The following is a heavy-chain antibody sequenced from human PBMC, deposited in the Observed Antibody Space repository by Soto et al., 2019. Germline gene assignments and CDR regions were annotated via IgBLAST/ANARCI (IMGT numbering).Heavy chain of an antibody. J-gene: IGHJ4*02. V-gene: IGHV1-69*02. CDR1: GGTFSSYT. CDR3: ARVGGYRYGYAPFDY. CDR2: IIPILGIA. Sequence: QVQLVQSGAEVKKPGSSVKVSCKASGGTFSSYTISWVRQAPGQGLEWMGRIIPILGIANHAQKFQGRVTIPADRSTXTADLELSSLRSEATAVYYCARVGGYRYGYAPFDYWGQGSLVTVSS. D-gene: IGHD5-18*01.